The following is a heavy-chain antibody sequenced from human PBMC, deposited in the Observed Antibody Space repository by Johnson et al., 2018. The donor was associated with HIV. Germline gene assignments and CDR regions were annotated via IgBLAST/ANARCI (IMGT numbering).Heavy chain of an antibody. CDR1: GFTVSSNY. V-gene: IGHV3-53*01. CDR2: ISSGGST. Sequence: VQLVESGGGLIQPGGSLRLSCAASGFTVSSNYMSWVRQALGKGLEWVSVISSGGSTSYAASVKGRFPIPRDNSKNTLYLQMNSLRAEDTAVYYCAREVAGDYGDSPGAFDIWGQGTMVTVSS. D-gene: IGHD4-17*01. CDR3: AREVAGDYGDSPGAFDI. J-gene: IGHJ3*02.